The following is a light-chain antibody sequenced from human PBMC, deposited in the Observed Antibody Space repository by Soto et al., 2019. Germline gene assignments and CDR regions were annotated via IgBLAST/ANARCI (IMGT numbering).Light chain of an antibody. CDR2: AAS. CDR1: QGLSSY. CDR3: LSGHSRP. V-gene: IGKV1-12*02. Sequence: DVQMTQSPSSVSASVGDRVTITCRASQGLSSYLAWYQQKPGKAPKLLIYAASNLQSGVPSRFSGSGSGTDFTLTISSLQPEDFATYFCLSGHSRPFGGGTKV. J-gene: IGKJ4*01.